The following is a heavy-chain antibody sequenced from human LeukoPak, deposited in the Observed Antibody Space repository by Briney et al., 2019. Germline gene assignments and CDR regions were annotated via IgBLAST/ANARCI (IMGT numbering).Heavy chain of an antibody. CDR3: ARETSYYYDSRGQGSHWFDP. D-gene: IGHD3-22*01. CDR2: INPNSGGT. V-gene: IGHV1-2*02. J-gene: IGHJ5*02. CDR1: GYTFTGYY. Sequence: ASVKVSCKAPGYTFTGYYMHWVRQAPGQGLEWMGWINPNSGGTNYVQKFQGRVTMTRDTSISTAYMELSRLRSDDTAVYYCARETSYYYDSRGQGSHWFDPWGQGTLVTVSS.